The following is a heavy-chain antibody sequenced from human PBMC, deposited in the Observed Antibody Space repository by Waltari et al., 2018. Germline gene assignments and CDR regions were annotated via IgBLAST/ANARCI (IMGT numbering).Heavy chain of an antibody. CDR1: GYTLTELS. CDR3: ATVKDELVEYSSSSPFDY. V-gene: IGHV1-24*01. Sequence: QVQLVQSGAEVKKPGASVKVSCKVSGYTLTELSMHWVRQAPGKGLEWMGGCDPEDGETIYAQKFQGRVTMTEDTSTDTAYMELSSLRSEDTAVYYCATVKDELVEYSSSSPFDYWGQGTLVTVSS. CDR2: CDPEDGET. J-gene: IGHJ4*02. D-gene: IGHD6-6*01.